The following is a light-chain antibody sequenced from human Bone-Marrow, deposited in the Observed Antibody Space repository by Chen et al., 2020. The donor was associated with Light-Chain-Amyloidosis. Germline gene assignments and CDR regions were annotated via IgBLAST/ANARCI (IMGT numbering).Light chain of an antibody. V-gene: IGKV3-20*01. CDR3: QQYGFSPPWT. Sequence: DIVLTQSPGTLSLSPGERATLSCRASQTVAGNYLAWYQQKPGQTPRLLIYGASSRATGIPDRFSGIGSGTDFTLTISRLEPEDFAVDYCQQYGFSPPWTCGQGTKVEIK. CDR1: QTVAGNY. J-gene: IGKJ1*01. CDR2: GAS.